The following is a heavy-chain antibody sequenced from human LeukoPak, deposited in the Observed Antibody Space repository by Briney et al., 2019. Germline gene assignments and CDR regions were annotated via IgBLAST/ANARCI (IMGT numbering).Heavy chain of an antibody. V-gene: IGHV1-2*02. CDR3: ARVYDFWSGYSLPLDV. D-gene: IGHD3-3*01. CDR2: INPNSGGT. CDR1: GYTFTGYY. Sequence: GASVKVSCKASGYTFTGYYMHWVRQAPGQGLEWMGWINPNSGGTNYAQKFQGRVTVTRDTSISTAYMELSRLRSDDTAVYYCARVYDFWSGYSLPLDVWGKGTTVTVSS. J-gene: IGHJ6*04.